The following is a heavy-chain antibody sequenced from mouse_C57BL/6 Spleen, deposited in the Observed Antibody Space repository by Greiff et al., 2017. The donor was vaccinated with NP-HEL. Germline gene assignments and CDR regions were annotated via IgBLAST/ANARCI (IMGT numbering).Heavy chain of an antibody. J-gene: IGHJ2*01. CDR3: AIRGSIFFDY. CDR1: GYSFTDYN. Sequence: EVQLQQSGPELVKPGASVKISCKASGYSFTDYNMNWVKQSNGKSLEWIGVINPKYGTTSYNQKFKGKATLTVDKSSSTDYMQLNSLPSPDSPVYYFAIRGSIFFDYWGHCTTLTLSS. CDR2: INPKYGTT. V-gene: IGHV1-39*01. D-gene: IGHD1-1*01.